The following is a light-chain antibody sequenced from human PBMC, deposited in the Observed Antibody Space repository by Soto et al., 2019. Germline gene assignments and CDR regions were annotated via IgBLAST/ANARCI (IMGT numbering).Light chain of an antibody. CDR2: SNN. J-gene: IGLJ2*01. V-gene: IGLV1-44*01. Sequence: QSVLTQPPSVSGTPGQRVNMSCSGSSSNIGSKSVSWYQHLPQTAPKLLIYSNNQRPSGVPGRFSGSKSGTSASLAISGLQFDVGAQFSWATWEDPLNFPVFRGGTKLAV. CDR3: ATWEDPLNFPV. CDR1: SSNIGSKS.